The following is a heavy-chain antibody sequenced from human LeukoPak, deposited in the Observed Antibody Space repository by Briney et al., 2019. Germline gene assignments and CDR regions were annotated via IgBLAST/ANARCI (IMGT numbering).Heavy chain of an antibody. D-gene: IGHD3-16*01. V-gene: IGHV4-34*01. CDR2: INHSGST. CDR1: GGSFSGYY. J-gene: IGHJ5*02. CDR3: ARGLWELNWFDP. Sequence: SETLSLTCAVYGGSFSGYYWSWIRQPPGKGLEWIGEINHSGSTYYNPSLKSRVTISVDRSKNQFSLKLSSVTAADTAVYYCARGLWELNWFDPWGQGTLVTVSS.